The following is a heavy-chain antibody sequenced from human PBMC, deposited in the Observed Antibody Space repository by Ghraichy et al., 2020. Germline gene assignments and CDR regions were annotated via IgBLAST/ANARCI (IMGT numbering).Heavy chain of an antibody. V-gene: IGHV1-8*01. Sequence: VKVSCKASGYTFTSYDINWVRQATGQGLEWMGWMNPNSGNTGYAQKFRGRVTMTRNTSISTAYMELSSLRSEDTAVYYCARRRNYPKGVWFDPWGQGTLVTVSS. D-gene: IGHD1-7*01. CDR2: MNPNSGNT. CDR3: ARRRNYPKGVWFDP. J-gene: IGHJ5*02. CDR1: GYTFTSYD.